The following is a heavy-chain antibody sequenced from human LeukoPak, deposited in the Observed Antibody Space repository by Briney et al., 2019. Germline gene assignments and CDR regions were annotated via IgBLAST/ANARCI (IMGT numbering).Heavy chain of an antibody. D-gene: IGHD3-10*01. J-gene: IGHJ4*02. Sequence: PVASVKVSCKVSGYILTELLMHWVRQAPGKGLEWMGGFDPEDGETIYAQKFQGRVTMTEDTSTDTAYMELSSLRPEDTAVYYCTTWQGSMETMVRDSWGQGTLVTVSS. V-gene: IGHV1-24*01. CDR2: FDPEDGET. CDR1: GYILTELL. CDR3: TTWQGSMETMVRDS.